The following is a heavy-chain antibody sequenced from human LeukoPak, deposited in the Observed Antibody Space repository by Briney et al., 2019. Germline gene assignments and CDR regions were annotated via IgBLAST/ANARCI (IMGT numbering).Heavy chain of an antibody. J-gene: IGHJ4*02. D-gene: IGHD6-13*01. V-gene: IGHV3-30*18. CDR3: AKDLFLYQTYIAEIDY. Sequence: PGGSLRLSCAASGFTFSSYVMHWVRQAPGKGLEWVAVISYDGSNKYYADSVKGRFTISRDNSKNTLYLQMNSLGAEDTAVYYCAKDLFLYQTYIAEIDYWGQGTLVTVSS. CDR2: ISYDGSNK. CDR1: GFTFSSYV.